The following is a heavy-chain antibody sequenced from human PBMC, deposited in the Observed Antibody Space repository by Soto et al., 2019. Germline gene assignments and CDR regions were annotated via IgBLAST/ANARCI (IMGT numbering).Heavy chain of an antibody. CDR1: GDSVSSNSAA. Sequence: SQTLSLTCVISGDSVSSNSAAWNWIRQSPSRGLEWLGRTYYRSKWYNDYAVSVKSRITINPDTSKNQFSLQLNSVTPEDTAVYYCARDLVVPAAIVYYGMDVWGQGTTVTVSS. V-gene: IGHV6-1*01. D-gene: IGHD2-2*01. CDR2: TYYRSKWYN. J-gene: IGHJ6*02. CDR3: ARDLVVPAAIVYYGMDV.